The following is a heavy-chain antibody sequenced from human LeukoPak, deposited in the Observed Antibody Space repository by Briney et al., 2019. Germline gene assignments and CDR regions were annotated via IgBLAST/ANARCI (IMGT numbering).Heavy chain of an antibody. D-gene: IGHD3-22*01. J-gene: IGHJ4*02. Sequence: GGSLRLFCAASGFAFSNFWMSWVRQAPGKGLEWLANIRGDGGLKFYVDSVKGRFTISRDNAKNSLYLQLSGLRVEDSAVYYCATSHDSAANDWGQGTLVTVSS. V-gene: IGHV3-7*01. CDR3: ATSHDSAAND. CDR1: GFAFSNFW. CDR2: IRGDGGLK.